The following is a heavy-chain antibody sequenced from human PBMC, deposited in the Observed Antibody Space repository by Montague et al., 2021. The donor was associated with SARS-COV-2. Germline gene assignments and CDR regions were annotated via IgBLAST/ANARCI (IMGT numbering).Heavy chain of an antibody. CDR1: GDSITSGGYF. J-gene: IGHJ4*02. Sequence: TLSLTCTVSGDSITSGGYFWNWIRQHPGKGLEYIGAISYSGSTYYKPSLTSRVSISMDTSKNAFSLSLHSVTAADTAVYFCAASGRRGDSNPFHHCGRGSLVTVSS. V-gene: IGHV4-31*03. D-gene: IGHD4-11*01. CDR3: AASGRRGDSNPFHH. CDR2: ISYSGST.